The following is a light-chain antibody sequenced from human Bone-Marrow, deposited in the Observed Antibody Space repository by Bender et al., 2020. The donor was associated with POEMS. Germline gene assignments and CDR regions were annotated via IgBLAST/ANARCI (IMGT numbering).Light chain of an antibody. CDR2: KDT. J-gene: IGLJ3*02. CDR3: QSGDSIETSNNCV. CDR1: NIGNKA. Sequence: SYALTQPPSMSVAPGQTARMSCGGNNIGNKAVHWYQQKPGQAPVLVIYKDTERPSGIPERFSGSTSGTTATLTISGVQAEDEADYFCQSGDSIETSNNCVFGGGTKLTVL. V-gene: IGLV3-25*03.